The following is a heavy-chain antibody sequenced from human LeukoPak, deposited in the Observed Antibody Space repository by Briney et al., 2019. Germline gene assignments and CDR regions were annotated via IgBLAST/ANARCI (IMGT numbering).Heavy chain of an antibody. J-gene: IGHJ5*02. CDR2: INPNSGGT. CDR1: GYTFTGYY. Sequence: GASVKVSCKASGYTFTGYYMHWVRQAPGQGLEWMGWINPNSGGTNYEQKFQGRVIMTRDTSISTAYMELSRLRSDDTAVYYCARHMTTANNWFDPWGQGTLVTASS. D-gene: IGHD4-17*01. V-gene: IGHV1-2*02. CDR3: ARHMTTANNWFDP.